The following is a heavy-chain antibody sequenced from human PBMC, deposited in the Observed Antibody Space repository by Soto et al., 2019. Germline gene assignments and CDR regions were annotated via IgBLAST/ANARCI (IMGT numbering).Heavy chain of an antibody. V-gene: IGHV3-53*02. CDR2: IYSGGST. Sequence: EVQLVETGGGLIQPGGSLRLSCAASGFTVSSNYMSWVRQAPGKGLEWVSVIYSGGSTYYADSVKGRFTISRDNSKNTLYLQMNSLRAEDTAGYYCNQRRYYDSSGYSPFDYWGQGTLVTVSS. D-gene: IGHD3-22*01. J-gene: IGHJ4*02. CDR3: NQRRYYDSSGYSPFDY. CDR1: GFTVSSNY.